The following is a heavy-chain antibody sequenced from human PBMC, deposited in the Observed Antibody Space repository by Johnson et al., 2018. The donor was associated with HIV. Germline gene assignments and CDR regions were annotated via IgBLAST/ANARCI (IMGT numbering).Heavy chain of an antibody. Sequence: MLLVESGGGLIQPGGSLRLSCAASGFTFSDYYMSWIRQAPGKGLEWVSVIYSGGNTYYADSVRGRFTISSDHSKNTLFLQMNSLRAEDTAVYYCAKCMDYDSGGCSNAFDIWGQGTMVTVSS. CDR1: GFTFSDYY. D-gene: IGHD3-22*01. CDR2: IYSGGNT. V-gene: IGHV3-53*01. J-gene: IGHJ3*02. CDR3: AKCMDYDSGGCSNAFDI.